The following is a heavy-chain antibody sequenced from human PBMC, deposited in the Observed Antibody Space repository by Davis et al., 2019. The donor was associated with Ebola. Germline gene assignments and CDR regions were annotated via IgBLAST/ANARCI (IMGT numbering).Heavy chain of an antibody. CDR2: IYDRST. D-gene: IGHD6-19*01. CDR1: GVTFRNYV. V-gene: IGHV3-53*05. Sequence: PGGSLRLSCAVSGVTFRNYVMSWVRQAPGKGLEWVSVIYDRSTAYADSVRGRFTISRDKSNNSLYLDMNSLRVDDTAVYYCATTQWLREFDNWGQGTLVTVSS. CDR3: ATTQWLREFDN. J-gene: IGHJ4*02.